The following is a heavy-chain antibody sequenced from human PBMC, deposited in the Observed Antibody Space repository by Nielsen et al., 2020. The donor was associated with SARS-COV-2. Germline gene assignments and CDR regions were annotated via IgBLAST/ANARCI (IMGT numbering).Heavy chain of an antibody. J-gene: IGHJ5*02. CDR2: IYHSGST. Sequence: SETLSLTCAVSGGSISSGGYSWSWIRQPPGKGLEWIGYIYHSGSTYYNPSLKSRVTISVDRSKNQFSLKLNSVTAADTAVYYCVRGAAVSGFDPWGQGTLVTVSS. V-gene: IGHV4-30-2*01. CDR3: VRGAAVSGFDP. CDR1: GGSISSGGYS. D-gene: IGHD2/OR15-2a*01.